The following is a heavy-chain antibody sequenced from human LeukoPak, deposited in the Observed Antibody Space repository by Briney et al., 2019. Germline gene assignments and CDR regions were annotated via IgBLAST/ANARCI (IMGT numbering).Heavy chain of an antibody. CDR3: ARVTNAFDI. V-gene: IGHV4-59*08. Sequence: SETLSLTCSVSGGSISSYYWNWIRQPPGKGLEWIGNIFYSGSTNYNPSLKSRVTISVDTSKNQFSLKLSSVTAADTAVYYCARVTNAFDIWGQGTMVTVSS. D-gene: IGHD4-4*01. CDR1: GGSISSYY. CDR2: IFYSGST. J-gene: IGHJ3*02.